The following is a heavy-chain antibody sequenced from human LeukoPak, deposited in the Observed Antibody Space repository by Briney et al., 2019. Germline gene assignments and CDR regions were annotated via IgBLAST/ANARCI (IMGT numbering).Heavy chain of an antibody. CDR3: AKDRRHSSGWYLGWFDP. CDR2: ISGSGTNT. Sequence: PGGSLRLSCAASGFSFSSYAMSWVRQAPGKGLEWVSSISGSGTNTYYADSVKGRFTISRDKTKDTLYLQMNTLRAEDTAVYYCAKDRRHSSGWYLGWFDPWGQGTLVTVSS. CDR1: GFSFSSYA. D-gene: IGHD6-19*01. V-gene: IGHV3-23*01. J-gene: IGHJ5*02.